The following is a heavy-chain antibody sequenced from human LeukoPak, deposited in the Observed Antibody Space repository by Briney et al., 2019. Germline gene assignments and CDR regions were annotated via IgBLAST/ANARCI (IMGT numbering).Heavy chain of an antibody. CDR1: GFTFSSHG. CDR2: ISGSGGSI. CDR3: AKDPSYCSSTSCYAGGDY. V-gene: IGHV3-23*01. J-gene: IGHJ4*02. Sequence: GGSLRLSCAASGFTFSSHGMSWVRQAPGKGLEWVSAISGSGGSIYYADSVKGRFTISRDNSKNTLYLQMNSLRAEDTAVYYCAKDPSYCSSTSCYAGGDYWGQGTLVTVSS. D-gene: IGHD2-2*01.